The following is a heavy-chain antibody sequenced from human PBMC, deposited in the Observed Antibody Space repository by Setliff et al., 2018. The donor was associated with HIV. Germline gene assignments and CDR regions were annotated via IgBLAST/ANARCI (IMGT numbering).Heavy chain of an antibody. J-gene: IGHJ4*02. CDR2: IYHSGST. CDR3: ARYCSSTTCYPRNFDY. V-gene: IGHV4-39*01. Sequence: SETLSLTCSVSGDSISDTTYYWGWIRQPPGKGLEWIGNIYHSGSTLYKPSLKSRVTMSVDTSKNQFSLKLRSVTAADTAVYYCARYCSSTTCYPRNFDYWGQGTLVTVSS. D-gene: IGHD2-2*01. CDR1: GDSISDTTYY.